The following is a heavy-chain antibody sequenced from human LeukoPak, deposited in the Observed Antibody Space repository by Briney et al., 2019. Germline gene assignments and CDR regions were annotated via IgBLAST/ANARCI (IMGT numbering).Heavy chain of an antibody. V-gene: IGHV4-61*01. CDR2: IYYSGST. D-gene: IGHD2-21*01. J-gene: IGHJ3*02. CDR1: GGSVSSGSYY. Sequence: SETLSLTCTVSGGSVSSGSYYWSWIRQPPGKGLEWIGYIYYSGSTNYNPSLKSRVTISVDTSKNQFSLKLSSVTAADTAVYYCARDLGDPNAFDIWGQGTRVTVSS. CDR3: ARDLGDPNAFDI.